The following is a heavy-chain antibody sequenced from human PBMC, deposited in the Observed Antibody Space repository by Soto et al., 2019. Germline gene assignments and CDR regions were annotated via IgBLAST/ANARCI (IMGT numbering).Heavy chain of an antibody. CDR1: GGSISSGGYY. V-gene: IGHV4-31*03. J-gene: IGHJ5*02. CDR2: IYYSGST. Sequence: SETLSLTCTVSGGSISSGGYYWSWIRQHPGRGLEWIGYIYYSGSTYYNPSLKSRVTISVDTSKNQFSLKLSSVTAADTAVYYCARAGATAMVSYIPWFDPWGQRTMVTVSS. D-gene: IGHD5-18*01. CDR3: ARAGATAMVSYIPWFDP.